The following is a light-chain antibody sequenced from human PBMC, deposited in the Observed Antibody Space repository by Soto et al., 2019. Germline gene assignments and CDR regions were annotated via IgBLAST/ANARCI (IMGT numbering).Light chain of an antibody. CDR2: XXX. CDR1: SSDVGGYNY. J-gene: IGLJ1*01. V-gene: IGLV2-14*01. Sequence: QSALTQPASVSGSPGQSITISCTGTSSDVGGYNYVSWYQQHPGKAPKLMIYXXXXXXXXXXNXXXXSKSGNTASLTISGLQAXXXADYYCSSYTSSSTLVFGTGTKLTVL. CDR3: SSYTSSSTLV.